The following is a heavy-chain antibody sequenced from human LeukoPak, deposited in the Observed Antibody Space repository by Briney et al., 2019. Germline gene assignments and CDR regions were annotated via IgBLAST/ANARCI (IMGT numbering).Heavy chain of an antibody. D-gene: IGHD2-15*01. J-gene: IGHJ5*02. Sequence: GSLRLSCAASGFTFSGYWMSWIRQPPGKGLEWIGEINHSGSTNYNLSLKSRVTISVDTSKNQFSLKLSSVTAADAAVYYCARGYCSGDSCYSWFDPWGQGTLVTVSS. CDR2: INHSGST. CDR1: GFTFSGYW. V-gene: IGHV4-34*01. CDR3: ARGYCSGDSCYSWFDP.